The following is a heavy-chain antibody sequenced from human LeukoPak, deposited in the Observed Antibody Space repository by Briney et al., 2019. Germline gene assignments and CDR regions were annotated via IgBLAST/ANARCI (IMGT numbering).Heavy chain of an antibody. D-gene: IGHD2-15*01. J-gene: IGHJ5*02. V-gene: IGHV4-34*01. CDR3: ARWWGFDP. CDR2: INHSGST. CDR1: GGSFSGYY. Sequence: SETLSLTCAVHGGSFSGYYWTWIRQPPGKGLEWIGEINHSGSTNYNPSLKSRVTTLVDTSKNQFSLKLSSVTAADTAVYFCARWWGFDPWGQGTLVTVSS.